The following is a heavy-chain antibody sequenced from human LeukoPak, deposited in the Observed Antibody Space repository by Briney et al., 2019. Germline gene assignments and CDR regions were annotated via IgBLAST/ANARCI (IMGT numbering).Heavy chain of an antibody. CDR2: ISSSSSYI. V-gene: IGHV3-21*01. CDR1: GFTFSSYS. Sequence: GGSLRLSCAASGFTFSSYSMSWVRQAPGKGLEWVSSISSSSSYIYYADSVKGRFTISRDNAKNSLYLQMNSLRAEDTAVYYCARGENYYDSSGLYDYWGQGTLVTVSS. D-gene: IGHD3-22*01. J-gene: IGHJ4*02. CDR3: ARGENYYDSSGLYDY.